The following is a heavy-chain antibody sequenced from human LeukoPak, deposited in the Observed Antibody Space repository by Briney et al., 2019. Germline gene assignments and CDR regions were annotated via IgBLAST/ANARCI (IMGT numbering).Heavy chain of an antibody. D-gene: IGHD3-22*01. Sequence: PGGSLRLSCAASGFTFSSYAIHWVRQAPGKGLEWVAVISYDGSNIYSADSVKGRFTISRGNSNNTLYLQMNSLRAEDSALYYCARPQGYYDSSGYYPDALDTWGQGTMVTVSS. CDR2: ISYDGSNI. CDR3: ARPQGYYDSSGYYPDALDT. V-gene: IGHV3-30-3*01. CDR1: GFTFSSYA. J-gene: IGHJ3*02.